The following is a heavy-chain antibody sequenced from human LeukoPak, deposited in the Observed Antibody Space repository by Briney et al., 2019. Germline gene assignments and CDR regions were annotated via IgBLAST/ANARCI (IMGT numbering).Heavy chain of an antibody. Sequence: SETLSLTCTVSGGSISSYYWSWLRQPPGKGLEWFGNIYYSGSTNYNPSLKSRVTISVDTSKNQFSLKLSSVTAADTAVYYCARALDYYDSSGYARVFDYWGQGTLVTVSS. CDR3: ARALDYYDSSGYARVFDY. J-gene: IGHJ4*02. CDR2: IYYSGST. V-gene: IGHV4-59*01. CDR1: GGSISSYY. D-gene: IGHD3-22*01.